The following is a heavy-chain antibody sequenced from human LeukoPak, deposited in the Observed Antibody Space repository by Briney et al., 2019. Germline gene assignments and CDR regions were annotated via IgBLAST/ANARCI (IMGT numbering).Heavy chain of an antibody. Sequence: GASVKVSCKASGGPFHTYAISWVRLVPGQGLEWMGRVVPAREISTYAQKFLGRVTITADYSASTVYMELSGLRSDDTATYYCARVGYTRGPLPYGMDVWGQGTTVTV. D-gene: IGHD3-16*02. CDR3: ARVGYTRGPLPYGMDV. CDR1: GGPFHTYA. CDR2: VVPAREIS. J-gene: IGHJ6*02. V-gene: IGHV1-69*04.